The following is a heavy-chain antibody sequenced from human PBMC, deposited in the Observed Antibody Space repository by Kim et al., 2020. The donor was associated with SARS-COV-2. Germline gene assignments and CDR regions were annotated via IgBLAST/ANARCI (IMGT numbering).Heavy chain of an antibody. D-gene: IGHD1-26*01. J-gene: IGHJ4*02. Sequence: SETLSLTCTVSGGSISSSSYYWGWIRQPPGQGLEWIGSIYYSGSTYYNPSLKSRVTISVDTSKNQFSLKLSSVTAADTAVYYCARRGRGSYFSGAYWGQGTLVTVSS. V-gene: IGHV4-39*01. CDR2: IYYSGST. CDR3: ARRGRGSYFSGAY. CDR1: GGSISSSSYY.